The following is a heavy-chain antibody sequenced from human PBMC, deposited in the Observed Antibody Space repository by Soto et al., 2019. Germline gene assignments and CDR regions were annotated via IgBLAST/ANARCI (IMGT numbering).Heavy chain of an antibody. CDR3: ARDVVRSTAGDS. Sequence: QVQLVQSGTEVKEPGSSVKVSCKASGGSFSTSSFVWVRQGPGQGLEWMGGIIPIFSRTNLAQKFQGRVTFSADESTRTTYMELRSLTSEDTAIYYCARDVVRSTAGDSWGQGTLVTV. J-gene: IGHJ4*02. D-gene: IGHD2-15*01. CDR2: IIPIFSRT. CDR1: GGSFSTSS. V-gene: IGHV1-69*01.